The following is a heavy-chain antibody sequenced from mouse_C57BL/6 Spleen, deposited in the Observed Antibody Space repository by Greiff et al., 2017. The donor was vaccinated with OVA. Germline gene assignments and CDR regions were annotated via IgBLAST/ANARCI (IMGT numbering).Heavy chain of an antibody. CDR3: ASYYGSSHWYFDV. J-gene: IGHJ1*03. V-gene: IGHV2-2*01. CDR2: IWSGGST. CDR1: GFSLTSYG. Sequence: VQLQESGPGLVQPSQSLSITCTVSGFSLTSYGVHWVRQSPGKGLEWLGVIWSGGSTDYNAAFISRLSISKDNSKSQVSFKMNSLQADDTAIYYCASYYGSSHWYFDVWGTGTTVTVSS. D-gene: IGHD1-1*01.